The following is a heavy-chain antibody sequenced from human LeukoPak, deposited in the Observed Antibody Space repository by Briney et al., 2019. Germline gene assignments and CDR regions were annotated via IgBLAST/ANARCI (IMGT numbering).Heavy chain of an antibody. D-gene: IGHD3-16*02. V-gene: IGHV4-39*01. CDR1: GGSISSSSYY. Sequence: SETLSLTCTVSGGSISSSSYYWGWIRQPPGKWLEWIGSIYYSGSTYYNPSLKSRVTISVDTSKNQFSLKLSSVTAADTAVYYCARLPLGVITFGGVIVIDGYFDYWGQGTLVTVSS. J-gene: IGHJ4*02. CDR3: ARLPLGVITFGGVIVIDGYFDY. CDR2: IYYSGST.